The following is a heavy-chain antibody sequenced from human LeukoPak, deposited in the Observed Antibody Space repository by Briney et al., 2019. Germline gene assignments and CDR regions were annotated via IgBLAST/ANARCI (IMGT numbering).Heavy chain of an antibody. CDR3: ARGYNNNWSDY. CDR1: GYTFTSYY. V-gene: IGHV1-46*01. J-gene: IGHJ4*02. D-gene: IGHD1-1*01. Sequence: APVKHCCKASGYTFTSYYMHWVRQAPGQGLEWMSIINPSGGSTTCAQKFQGRVTFTRDTSTSTVYMELSSLRSEDTAVYYCARGYNNNWSDYWGQGTLVTVSS. CDR2: INPSGGST.